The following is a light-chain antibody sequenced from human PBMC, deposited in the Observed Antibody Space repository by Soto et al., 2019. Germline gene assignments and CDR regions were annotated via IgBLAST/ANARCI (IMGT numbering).Light chain of an antibody. Sequence: EIALTQSPGTLSLSPGERATLSCRASQSVSSSYLAWYQHKPGQAPRLLIYGASSRATGIPDRFSGSGSGTDFTLTISRLEPEDFAVYYCQQYDSSPRWTFGQGTKVEIK. J-gene: IGKJ1*01. CDR3: QQYDSSPRWT. CDR1: QSVSSSY. CDR2: GAS. V-gene: IGKV3-20*01.